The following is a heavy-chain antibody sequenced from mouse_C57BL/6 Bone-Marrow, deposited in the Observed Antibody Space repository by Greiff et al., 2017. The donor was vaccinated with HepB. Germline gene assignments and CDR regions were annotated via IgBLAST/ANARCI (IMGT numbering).Heavy chain of an antibody. D-gene: IGHD3-2*02. CDR3: ARYEDSSGSSYYAMDY. V-gene: IGHV1-26*01. Sequence: EVQLQQSGPELVKPGASVKISCKASGYTFTDYYMNWVKQSHGKSLEWIGDINPNNGGTSYNQKFKGKATLTVDKSSSTAYMELRSLTSEDSAVYYCARYEDSSGSSYYAMDYWGQGTSVTVSS. CDR1: GYTFTDYY. J-gene: IGHJ4*01. CDR2: INPNNGGT.